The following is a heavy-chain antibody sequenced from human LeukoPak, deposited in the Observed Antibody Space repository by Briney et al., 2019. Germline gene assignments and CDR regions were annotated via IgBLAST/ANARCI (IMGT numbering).Heavy chain of an antibody. CDR3: AKGRRPSLVTYFDY. D-gene: IGHD4-11*01. V-gene: IGHV3-7*03. J-gene: IGHJ4*02. CDR1: GFTFSSYW. CDR2: IRQDESEK. Sequence: GGSLRLSCAASGFTFSSYWMSWVRQAPGKGLEWVANIRQDESEKYYVDSVKGRFTISRDNAKNSLYLQMNSLRAEDTAVYYCAKGRRPSLVTYFDYWGQGTLVTVSS.